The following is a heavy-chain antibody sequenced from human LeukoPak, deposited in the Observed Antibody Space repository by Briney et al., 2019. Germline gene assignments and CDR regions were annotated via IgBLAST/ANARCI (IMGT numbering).Heavy chain of an antibody. V-gene: IGHV4-39*01. CDR2: IYYSGST. CDR3: ARHWIQLWFFDY. Sequence: SETLSLTCTVSGGSISSSSYYWGWIRQPPGKGLEWIGSIYYSGSTYYSPSLKSRVTISVDTSKNQFSLKLSSVTAADTTIYYCARHWIQLWFFDYWGQGTLVTVSS. CDR1: GGSISSSSYY. J-gene: IGHJ4*02. D-gene: IGHD5-18*01.